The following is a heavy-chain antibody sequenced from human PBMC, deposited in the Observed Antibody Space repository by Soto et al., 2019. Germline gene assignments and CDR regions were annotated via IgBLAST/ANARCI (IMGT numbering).Heavy chain of an antibody. CDR2: ISGSGGST. V-gene: IGHV3-23*01. CDR1: GFIFSSYS. CDR3: AKDRASNPIRVDYYYVDV. J-gene: IGHJ6*03. D-gene: IGHD4-4*01. Sequence: PGGSLRLSCAASGFIFSSYSMNWVRQAPGKGLEWVSAISGSGGSTYYADSVKGRFTISRDNSKNTLYLQMNSLRAEDTAVYYSAKDRASNPIRVDYYYVDVWGKGTPVTVSS.